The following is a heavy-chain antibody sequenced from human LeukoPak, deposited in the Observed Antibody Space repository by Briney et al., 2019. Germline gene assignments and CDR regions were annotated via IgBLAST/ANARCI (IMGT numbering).Heavy chain of an antibody. CDR1: GYTFTGYY. CDR3: ARDLMSNTMVRGSYGEP. V-gene: IGHV1-2*02. D-gene: IGHD3-10*01. Sequence: GASVKVSCKASGYTFTGYYMHWVRQAPGQGLEWMGWINPNSGGTNYAQKFQGRVTMTRDTSISTAYMELSRLRSDDTAVYYCARDLMSNTMVRGSYGEPWGQGTLVTVSS. J-gene: IGHJ4*02. CDR2: INPNSGGT.